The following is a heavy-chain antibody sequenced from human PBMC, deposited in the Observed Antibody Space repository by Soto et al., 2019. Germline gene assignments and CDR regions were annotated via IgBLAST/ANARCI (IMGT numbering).Heavy chain of an antibody. CDR3: ARGDVVVPAAIRTYGMDV. CDR2: INSDGSST. J-gene: IGHJ6*02. V-gene: IGHV3-74*01. CDR1: GFTFSSYW. D-gene: IGHD2-2*02. Sequence: GGSLRLSCAASGFTFSSYWMHWVRQAPGKGLVWVSRINSDGSSTSYADSVKGRFTISRDNAKNTLYLQMNSLRAEDTAVYYCARGDVVVPAAIRTYGMDVWGQGSTVTVSS.